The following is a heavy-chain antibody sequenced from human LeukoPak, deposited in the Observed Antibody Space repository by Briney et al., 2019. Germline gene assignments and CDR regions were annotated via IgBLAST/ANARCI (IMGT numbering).Heavy chain of an antibody. D-gene: IGHD5-18*01. CDR1: GYTFTSYG. CDR2: ISAYNGNT. Sequence: GASVKVSCKASGYTFTSYGISWVRQAPGQGLEWMGWISAYNGNTNYAQKLQGRVTITRNTSISTAYMELSSLRSEDTAVYYCARVRGYSYGWGGDAFDIWGQGTMVTVSS. CDR3: ARVRGYSYGWGGDAFDI. J-gene: IGHJ3*02. V-gene: IGHV1-18*01.